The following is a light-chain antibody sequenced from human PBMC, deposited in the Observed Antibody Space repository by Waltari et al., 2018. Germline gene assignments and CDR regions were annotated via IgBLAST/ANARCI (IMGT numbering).Light chain of an antibody. CDR1: QSVLYSSNNKNY. CDR3: QQYYSTPLT. Sequence: DIVMTQSPDSLAVSLAERATTNCKSSQSVLYSSNNKNYLAWYQQKPGQPPKLLIYWASTRESGVPDRFSGGGSGTDFTLTISSLQAEDVAVYYCQQYYSTPLTFGGGTKVEIK. CDR2: WAS. V-gene: IGKV4-1*01. J-gene: IGKJ4*01.